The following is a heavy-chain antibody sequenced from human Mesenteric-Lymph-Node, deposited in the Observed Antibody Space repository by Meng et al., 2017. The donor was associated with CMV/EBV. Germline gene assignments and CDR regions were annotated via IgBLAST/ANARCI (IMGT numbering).Heavy chain of an antibody. CDR1: GFTFSSYA. Sequence: GGSLRLSCAASGFTFSSYAMSWVRQAPGKGLVWVSRIDSDGTTTSYADSVKGRFTISRDNAKNSLYLQMNSLRAEDTAVYYCARGRNWNYWGQGTLVTVSS. CDR3: ARGRNWNY. CDR2: IDSDGTTT. V-gene: IGHV3-74*01. D-gene: IGHD1-1*01. J-gene: IGHJ4*02.